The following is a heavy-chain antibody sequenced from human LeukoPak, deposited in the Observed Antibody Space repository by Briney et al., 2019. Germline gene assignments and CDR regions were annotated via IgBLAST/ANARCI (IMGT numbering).Heavy chain of an antibody. J-gene: IGHJ5*02. D-gene: IGHD2-15*01. V-gene: IGHV5-51*01. CDR3: TRGPYCSGGSCYRPQGWFDP. Sequence: GESLKISCKGSGYSFSNYWIHWVRQMPGKGLEWMGVIYPGDSDIRYSPSFQGQVSISVDKSISTAYLQWSSLKASDTAMYYCTRGPYCSGGSCYRPQGWFDPWGQGTLVTVSS. CDR1: GYSFSNYW. CDR2: IYPGDSDI.